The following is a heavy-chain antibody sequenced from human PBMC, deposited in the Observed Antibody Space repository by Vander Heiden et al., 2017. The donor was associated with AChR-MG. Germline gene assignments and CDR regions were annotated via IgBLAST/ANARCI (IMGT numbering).Heavy chain of an antibody. CDR2: INHSGST. V-gene: IGHV4-34*01. CDR3: ARGRGWLQCGYYYYGMDV. J-gene: IGHJ6*02. Sequence: QVQLQQWGAGLLKPSETLSLTCAVYGGSFSGYYWSWIRQPPGKGLEWIGEINHSGSTNYNPSLKRRVTISVDTSKNQFSLKLSSVTAADTAVYYCARGRGWLQCGYYYYGMDVWGQGTTVTVSS. CDR1: GGSFSGYY. D-gene: IGHD5-12*01.